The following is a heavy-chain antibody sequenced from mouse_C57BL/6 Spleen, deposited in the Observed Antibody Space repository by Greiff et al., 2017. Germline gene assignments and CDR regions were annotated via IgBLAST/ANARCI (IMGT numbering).Heavy chain of an antibody. CDR3: ARIGANWDGFAY. J-gene: IGHJ3*01. CDR2: INPSNGGT. V-gene: IGHV1-53*01. D-gene: IGHD4-1*01. CDR1: GYTFTSYW. Sequence: VQLKQPGTELVKPGASVKLSCKASGYTFTSYWMHWVKQRPGQGLEWIGNINPSNGGTNYNEKFKSKATLTVDKSSSTAYMQLSSLTSEDSAVYYCARIGANWDGFAYWGQGTLVTVSA.